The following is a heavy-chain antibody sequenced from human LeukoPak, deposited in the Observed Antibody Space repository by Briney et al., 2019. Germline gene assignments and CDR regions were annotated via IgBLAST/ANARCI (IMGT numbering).Heavy chain of an antibody. CDR1: GGSFSGYY. Sequence: SETLSLTCAVYGGSFSGYYWSWIRQPPGKGLEWIGEINHSGSTNYNPSLKSRVTISVDTSKNQFSLKLSSVTAADTAVYYCARGRGTRSYYYYYGMYVWGQGTTVTVSS. CDR2: INHSGST. V-gene: IGHV4-34*01. CDR3: ARGRGTRSYYYYYGMYV. D-gene: IGHD1-1*01. J-gene: IGHJ6*02.